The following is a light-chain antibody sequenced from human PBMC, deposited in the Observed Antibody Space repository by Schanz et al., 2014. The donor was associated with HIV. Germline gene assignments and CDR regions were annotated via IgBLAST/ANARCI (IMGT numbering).Light chain of an antibody. CDR3: GSYTSSSTWV. CDR2: EVS. V-gene: IGLV2-14*02. CDR1: SSDVGSYNL. J-gene: IGLJ3*02. Sequence: QSVLTQPASVSGSPGQSITISCTGTSSDVGSYNLVSWYQQHPGKAPKLMIYEVSKRPSGVSNRFSGSKSGNTASLTISGLQAEDEADYYCGSYTSSSTWVFGGGTKLTVL.